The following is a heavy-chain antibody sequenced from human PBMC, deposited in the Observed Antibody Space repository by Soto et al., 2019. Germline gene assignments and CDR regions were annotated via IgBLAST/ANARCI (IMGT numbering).Heavy chain of an antibody. CDR2: ISGSGGST. CDR1: GFTFSSYA. V-gene: IGHV3-23*01. J-gene: IGHJ4*02. CDR3: AREQEGYSSGLDY. Sequence: GGSLRLSCAASGFTFSSYAMSWVRQAPGKGLEWVSAISGSGGSTYYADSVEGRFTISRDNSKNTLYLQMNSLRAEDTAVYYCAREQEGYSSGLDYWGQGTLVTVSS. D-gene: IGHD6-19*01.